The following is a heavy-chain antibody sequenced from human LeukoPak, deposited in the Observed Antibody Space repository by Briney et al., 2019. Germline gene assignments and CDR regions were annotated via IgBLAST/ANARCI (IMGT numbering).Heavy chain of an antibody. Sequence: SETLSLTCTVSGGSISSRSYYWGWIRQPPGKGLEWIGSIYYSGSTYYNPSLKSRVTISVDTSKNQFSLKLSSVTAADTAVYYCARHTTRWELPRGYTGFDYWGQGTLVTVSS. CDR2: IYYSGST. J-gene: IGHJ4*02. CDR1: GGSISSRSYY. V-gene: IGHV4-39*01. CDR3: ARHTTRWELPRGYTGFDY. D-gene: IGHD1-26*01.